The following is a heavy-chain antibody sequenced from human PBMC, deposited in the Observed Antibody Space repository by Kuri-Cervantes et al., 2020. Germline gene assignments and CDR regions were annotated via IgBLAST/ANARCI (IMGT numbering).Heavy chain of an antibody. CDR3: ARGAGKTKKQWLVSVVNNWFDP. CDR1: GYTFTSYG. Sequence: ASVKVSCKASGYTFTSYGISWVRQAPGQGLEWMGWISAYNGNTNYAQKLQGRVTMTTDTSTSTAYMELRSLRSEDTAVYYCARGAGKTKKQWLVSVVNNWFDPWGQGTLVTVSS. CDR2: ISAYNGNT. D-gene: IGHD6-19*01. V-gene: IGHV1-18*01. J-gene: IGHJ5*02.